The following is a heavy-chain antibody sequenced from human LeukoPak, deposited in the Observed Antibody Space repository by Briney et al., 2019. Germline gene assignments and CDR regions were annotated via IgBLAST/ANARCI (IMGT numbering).Heavy chain of an antibody. CDR1: GFTFSSYA. CDR2: ISYDGSNK. D-gene: IGHD6-13*01. CDR3: VLGSSWPPFDY. V-gene: IGHV3-30-3*01. Sequence: PGGSLRLSCAASGFTFSSYAMHWVRQAPGKGLEWVAVISYDGSNKYYADSVKGRFTISRDNSKNTLYLQMNSLRAEDTAVYYCVLGSSWPPFDYWGQGTLVTVSS. J-gene: IGHJ4*02.